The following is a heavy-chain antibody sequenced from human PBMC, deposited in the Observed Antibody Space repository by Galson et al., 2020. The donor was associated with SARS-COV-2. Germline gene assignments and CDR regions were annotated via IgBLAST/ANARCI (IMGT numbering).Heavy chain of an antibody. V-gene: IGHV4-34*01. CDR3: ARAKHEDYTFYHSYYMDV. J-gene: IGHJ6*03. D-gene: IGHD4-4*01. Sequence: SETLSLTCAVYGGSFSHYSYYWTWIRQSPGKGLEWIGEVHHSGSPYYNPSLESRVTTSLDTSKNQFSLKLISVTAADTAVYYCARAKHEDYTFYHSYYMDVWGQGTTVIVSS. CDR2: VHHSGSP. CDR1: GGSFSHYSYY.